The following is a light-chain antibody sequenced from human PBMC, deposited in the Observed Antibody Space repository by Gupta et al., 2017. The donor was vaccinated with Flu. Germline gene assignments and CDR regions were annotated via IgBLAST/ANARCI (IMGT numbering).Light chain of an antibody. V-gene: IGKV3-15*01. J-gene: IGKJ1*01. CDR1: QSVGSN. Sequence: EIVMTQSPATLSVSPGERATLSCRASQSVGSNLAWYQQKPGQAPRLLIYGASTRATGVPDRFTISGSGTEFTLIISSLQSEDFAVYYCQQCKSWPLTFGQGTKVDIK. CDR2: GAS. CDR3: QQCKSWPLT.